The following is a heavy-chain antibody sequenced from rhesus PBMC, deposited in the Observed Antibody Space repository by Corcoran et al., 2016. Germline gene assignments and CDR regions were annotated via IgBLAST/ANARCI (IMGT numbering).Heavy chain of an antibody. D-gene: IGHD3-40*01. CDR3: ARWSNV. J-gene: IGHJ5-1*01. CDR1: GGSISGYYY. V-gene: IGHV4-73*01. CDR2: IEGNSAST. Sequence: QVKLQQWGEGLVKPSETLSLTCAVYGGSISGYYYWSGIRQAPGKGLEWIGNIEGNSASTSYNPSLKNRVTISKDTSKNQFSLKLNSVTAAGPAVYYCARWSNVWGPGVLVTVSS.